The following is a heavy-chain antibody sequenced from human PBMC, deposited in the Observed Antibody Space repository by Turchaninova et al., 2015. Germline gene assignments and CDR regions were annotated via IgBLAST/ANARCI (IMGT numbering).Heavy chain of an antibody. CDR2: ISYDGSNK. V-gene: IGHV3-30-3*01. J-gene: IGHJ6*02. D-gene: IGHD3-3*01. CDR3: ARDPRYYDCWRGMVSPYYYYGMDV. CDR1: GFTFSSYA. Sequence: VESGGGVVQPGRSLRLSCAASGFTFSSYAMHWVRQAPGKGLEWVAVISYDGSNKYYADSVKGRFTISRDNSKNPLYLQMTSLRAEDTAVYYWARDPRYYDCWRGMVSPYYYYGMDVWGQGTTVTVSS.